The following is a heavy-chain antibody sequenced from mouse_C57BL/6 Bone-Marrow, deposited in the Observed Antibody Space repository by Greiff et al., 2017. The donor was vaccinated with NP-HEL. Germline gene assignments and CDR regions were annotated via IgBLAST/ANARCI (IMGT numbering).Heavy chain of an antibody. Sequence: EVQRVESGGGLVQPGGSLKLSCAASGFTFSDYYMYWVRQTPEKRLEWVAYISNGGGSTYYPDTVKGRFTISRDNAKNTLYLQMSRLKSEDTAMYYCARHSYYGSNPFDYWGQGTTLTVSS. J-gene: IGHJ2*01. CDR3: ARHSYYGSNPFDY. D-gene: IGHD1-1*01. CDR1: GFTFSDYY. V-gene: IGHV5-12*01. CDR2: ISNGGGST.